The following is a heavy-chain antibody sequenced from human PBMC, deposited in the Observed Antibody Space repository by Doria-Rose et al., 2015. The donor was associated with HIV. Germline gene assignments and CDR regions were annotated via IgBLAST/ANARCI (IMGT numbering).Heavy chain of an antibody. D-gene: IGHD6-13*01. CDR2: IYPDDSDT. Sequence: VQLVQSGAEVKKPGESLKISCKGSGYSLSRNWIGWVRQMPGRGLEWMGIIYPDDSDTRYRPSFQGQVTISADKSISTAYLQWNRLKASDTAMYYCTSGSSWYSFDYWGQGTLVTVSS. CDR3: TSGSSWYSFDY. CDR1: GYSLSRNW. V-gene: IGHV5-51*01. J-gene: IGHJ4*02.